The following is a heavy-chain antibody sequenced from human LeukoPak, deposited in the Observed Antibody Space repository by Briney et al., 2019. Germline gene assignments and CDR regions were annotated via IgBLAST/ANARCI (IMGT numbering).Heavy chain of an antibody. CDR1: GYSFTSYW. Sequence: GESLKISGKGSGYSFTSYWIGWVRQMPGKGLEWMGIIYPGDSDTRYRPSFQAQITISADKSISTTYLQWSSLKASDTATYYCARQHTIAARPGNWFDPWGQGTLVTVSS. J-gene: IGHJ5*02. CDR2: IYPGDSDT. D-gene: IGHD6-6*01. V-gene: IGHV5-51*01. CDR3: ARQHTIAARPGNWFDP.